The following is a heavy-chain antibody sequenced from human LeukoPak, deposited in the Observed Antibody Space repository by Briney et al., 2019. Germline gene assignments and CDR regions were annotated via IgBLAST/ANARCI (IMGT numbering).Heavy chain of an antibody. V-gene: IGHV4-4*07. CDR2: IYTSGST. CDR1: GGSISSYY. D-gene: IGHD6-13*01. CDR3: ASRRAAAHDFDY. J-gene: IGHJ4*02. Sequence: SETLSLTCTVSGGSISSYYWSWIRQPAGKGLEWIGRIYTSGSTNYNPSLKSRVTMSVDTSKNQFSLKLSSVTAADTAVYYCASRRAAAHDFDYWGQGTLVTVSS.